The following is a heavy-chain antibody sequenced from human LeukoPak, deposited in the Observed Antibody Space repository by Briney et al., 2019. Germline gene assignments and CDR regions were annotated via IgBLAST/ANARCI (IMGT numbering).Heavy chain of an antibody. CDR2: ISYDGSNK. D-gene: IGHD3-3*01. Sequence: PGGSLRLSCAASGFTFSSYAMHWVRQAPGKALEWVAVISYDGSNKYYADSVKGRFTISRDNYKNTLYLQMNSLRDGDTAVYYCARVEMDSDYWRYPQPKYYNYRMDVWGQGTTLIVSS. J-gene: IGHJ6*02. CDR1: GFTFSSYA. V-gene: IGHV3-30-3*01. CDR3: ARVEMDSDYWRYPQPKYYNYRMDV.